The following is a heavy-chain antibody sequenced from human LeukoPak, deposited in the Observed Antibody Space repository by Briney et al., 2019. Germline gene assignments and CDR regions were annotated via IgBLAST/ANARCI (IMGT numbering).Heavy chain of an antibody. D-gene: IGHD3-22*01. J-gene: IGHJ4*02. CDR2: IYYSGST. CDR3: ARGLRSIYYYDSSGYYY. Sequence: SETLSLTCTVSGGSVSSGSYYWSWIRQPPGKGLEWIGYIYYSGSTNYNPSLKSRVTISVDTPKNQFSLKLNSVTAADTAVYYCARGLRSIYYYDSSGYYYWGQGTLVTVSS. CDR1: GGSVSSGSYY. V-gene: IGHV4-61*01.